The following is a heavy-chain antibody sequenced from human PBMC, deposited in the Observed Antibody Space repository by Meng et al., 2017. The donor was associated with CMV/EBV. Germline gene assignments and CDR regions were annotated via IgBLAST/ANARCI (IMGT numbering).Heavy chain of an antibody. CDR3: ARDISGCFDY. CDR1: GGTFSSYT. V-gene: IGHV1-69*04. J-gene: IGHJ4*02. CDR2: IIPILGIA. D-gene: IGHD3-22*01. Sequence: SVKVSCKASGGTFSSYTISWVRQAPGQGLEWMGRIIPILGIANYAQKLQGRVTMTTDTSTSTAYMELRSLRSDDTAVYYCARDISGCFDYWGQGTLVTVSS.